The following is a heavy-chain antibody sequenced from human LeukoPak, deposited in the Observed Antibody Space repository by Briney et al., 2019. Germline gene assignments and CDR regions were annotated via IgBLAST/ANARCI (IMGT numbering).Heavy chain of an antibody. V-gene: IGHV4-38-2*01. CDR1: GFTFSSYA. CDR3: ASPSIGYSTRFDP. D-gene: IGHD6-13*01. J-gene: IGHJ5*02. Sequence: GSLRLSCAASGFTFSSYAMSWVRQPPGKGLEWIGSIYYSGSTYYNPSLKSRVTLSVDTSKNQFSLKLSSVTAADTAVYYCASPSIGYSTRFDPWGQGTLVTVSS. CDR2: IYYSGST.